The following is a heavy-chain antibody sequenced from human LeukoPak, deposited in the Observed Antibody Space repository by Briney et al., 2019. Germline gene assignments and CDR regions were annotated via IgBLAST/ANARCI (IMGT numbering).Heavy chain of an antibody. V-gene: IGHV3-30*04. CDR2: ISYDGSNK. CDR1: GFTFSSYT. D-gene: IGHD4-11*01. Sequence: GGSLRLSCAASGFTFSSYTMHWVRQAPGKGLEWVAVISYDGSNKYYADSVKGRFTISKDNSKNTLYLQMNSLRPEDTAVYYCAREPSTVTKTLFLRYWGQGTLVTVSS. CDR3: AREPSTVTKTLFLRY. J-gene: IGHJ4*02.